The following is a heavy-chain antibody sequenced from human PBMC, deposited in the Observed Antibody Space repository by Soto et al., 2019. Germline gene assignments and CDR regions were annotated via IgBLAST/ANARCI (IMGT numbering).Heavy chain of an antibody. V-gene: IGHV3-30-3*01. J-gene: IGHJ5*02. CDR2: ISYNENKR. D-gene: IGHD5-18*01. CDR1: GFTFRSYA. CDR3: ARAMDTAITSKDNWFDP. Sequence: QVQLVESGGGVVQPGRSLRLSCAASGFTFRSYAMHWVRQAPGKGLEWVATISYNENKRYYTDSVKGRFTISRDNSKNTLYLQVNSLRAEDTAVYYCARAMDTAITSKDNWFDPWGQGTLVTVSS.